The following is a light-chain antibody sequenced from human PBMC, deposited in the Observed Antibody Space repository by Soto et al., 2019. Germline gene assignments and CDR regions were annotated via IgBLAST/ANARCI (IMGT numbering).Light chain of an antibody. CDR1: QSVADN. V-gene: IGKV3-15*01. Sequence: DIVLTQSPLSLPVTPGEPAPISCRASQSVADNLAWYQQKPGQGPRLLIYGASTRATGIPARFSGSGSETEFTLTVSSLRSEDSAVYYCQQYNYWPITFGQGTRLEIK. CDR2: GAS. J-gene: IGKJ5*01. CDR3: QQYNYWPIT.